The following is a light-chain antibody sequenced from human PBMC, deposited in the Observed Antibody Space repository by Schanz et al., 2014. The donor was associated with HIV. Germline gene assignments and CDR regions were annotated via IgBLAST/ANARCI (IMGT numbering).Light chain of an antibody. V-gene: IGKV2-28*01. CDR3: MRSLQTPRFG. CDR2: LGS. Sequence: DFLMPQSPLSLPATPGQPASISCRSRQSLLHSTGYNYLSWYLQKPGQSPQLLIYLGSNRASGVPDRFSGSRSGTDFAQKISRVEAEDVGVYCCMRSLQTPRFGVVPGTKVDSK. J-gene: IGKJ3*01. CDR1: QSLLHSTGYNY.